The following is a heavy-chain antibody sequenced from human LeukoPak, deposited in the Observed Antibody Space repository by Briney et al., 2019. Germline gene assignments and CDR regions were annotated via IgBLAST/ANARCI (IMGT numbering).Heavy chain of an antibody. CDR3: ARAKQLAH. D-gene: IGHD6-13*01. CDR1: GCTFSSYW. CDR2: IKQDGSEK. V-gene: IGHV3-7*01. Sequence: GGSLRLSCAASGCTFSSYWMSWVRQAPGKGLEGVANIKQDGSEKYYVDSMKGRFTISRDNAKNSLYLQMNSLRAEDTAVYYCARAKQLAHWGQGTLVTVSS. J-gene: IGHJ4*02.